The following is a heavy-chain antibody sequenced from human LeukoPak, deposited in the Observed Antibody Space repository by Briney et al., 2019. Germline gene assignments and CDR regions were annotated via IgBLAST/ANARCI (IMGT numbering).Heavy chain of an antibody. V-gene: IGHV3-13*01. Sequence: GGSLRLSCAASGFAFSSYDMHWVRQATGKGLEWVSAIGTAGDTYYPGSVKGRFTISRENAKNSLYLQMNSLRAGDTAVYYCARGPGGGPAAALYYFDYWGQGTLVTVSS. D-gene: IGHD2-2*01. CDR1: GFAFSSYD. J-gene: IGHJ4*02. CDR2: IGTAGDT. CDR3: ARGPGGGPAAALYYFDY.